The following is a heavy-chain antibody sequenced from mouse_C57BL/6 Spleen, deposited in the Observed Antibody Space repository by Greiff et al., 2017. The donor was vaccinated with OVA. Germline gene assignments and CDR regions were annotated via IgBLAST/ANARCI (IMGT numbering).Heavy chain of an antibody. CDR1: GFNIKDYY. J-gene: IGHJ1*03. CDR2: IDPENGDT. D-gene: IGHD1-1*01. CDR3: ALGYCGRRYFDD. Sequence: VQLQQSGAELVRPGASVKLSCTASGFNIKDYYMHWVKQRPGQGLEWIGWIDPENGDTEYASKFQGKATITADTSSSTAYLQLSSLTSEDTADDDCALGYCGRRYFDDWGKGTTVTVSS. V-gene: IGHV14-4*01.